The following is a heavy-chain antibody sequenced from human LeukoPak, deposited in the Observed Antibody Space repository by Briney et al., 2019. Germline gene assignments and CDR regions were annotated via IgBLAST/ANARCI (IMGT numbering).Heavy chain of an antibody. J-gene: IGHJ4*02. Sequence: GRSLRLSCAAFGFTISPYAIHWVRQAPGKGLEWVSAISGSGGSTYYADSVKGRFTISRDNSKNTLYLQMNSLRAEDTAVYYCAKWGREQQLEPFDYWGQGTLVTVSS. CDR3: AKWGREQQLEPFDY. CDR1: GFTISPYA. CDR2: ISGSGGST. D-gene: IGHD6-13*01. V-gene: IGHV3-23*01.